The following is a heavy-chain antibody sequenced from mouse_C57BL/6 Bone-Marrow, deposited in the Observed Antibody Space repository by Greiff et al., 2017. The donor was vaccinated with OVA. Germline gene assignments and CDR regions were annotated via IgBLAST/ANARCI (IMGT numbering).Heavy chain of an antibody. V-gene: IGHV1-54*01. CDR1: GYAFTNYL. CDR2: INPGSGGT. J-gene: IGHJ4*01. Sequence: VQLQQSGAELVRPGTSVKVSCKASGYAFTNYLIEWVKQRPGQGLAWIGVINPGSGGTNYNEKFKGKATLTADKSSSTAYMQLSSLTSEDSAVYFCARRYSNSYYAMDYWGQGTSVTVSS. CDR3: ARRYSNSYYAMDY. D-gene: IGHD2-5*01.